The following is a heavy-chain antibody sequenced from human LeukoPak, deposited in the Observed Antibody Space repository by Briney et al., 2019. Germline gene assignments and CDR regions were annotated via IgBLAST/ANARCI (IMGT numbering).Heavy chain of an antibody. Sequence: GASVKVSCKASGYTFTVFSMYWVRQAPGQGLEWTGRINPNTGGTNFAQKFQGRVTMTRDTSINTVYMELSSLRSDDTAVYYCARSYSYAFDYWGQGTLVSVSS. J-gene: IGHJ4*02. CDR3: ARSYSYAFDY. D-gene: IGHD5-24*01. V-gene: IGHV1-2*06. CDR2: INPNTGGT. CDR1: GYTFTVFS.